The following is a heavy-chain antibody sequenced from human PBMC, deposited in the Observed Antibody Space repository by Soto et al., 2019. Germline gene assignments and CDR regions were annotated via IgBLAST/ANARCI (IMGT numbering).Heavy chain of an antibody. CDR2: ISAYNGNT. CDR1: GYTFTIDR. J-gene: IGHJ5*02. Sequence: GVSVKVSCKASGYTFTIDRIGWVRQAPGQGLEWMGWISAYNGNTNYAQKLQGRVTMTTDTSTSTAYMELRSLRSDDTAVYYCARGGNSNCFDPWGQGTLVPVSS. V-gene: IGHV1-18*04. D-gene: IGHD1-1*01. CDR3: ARGGNSNCFDP.